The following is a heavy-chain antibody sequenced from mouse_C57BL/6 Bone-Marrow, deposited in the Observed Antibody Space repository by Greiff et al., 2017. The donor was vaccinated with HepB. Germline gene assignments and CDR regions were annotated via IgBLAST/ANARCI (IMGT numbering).Heavy chain of an antibody. Sequence: EVMLVESGGGLVQPGGSLKLSCAASGFTFSDYGMAWVRQAPRKGPEWVAFISNLAYSIYYADTVTGRFTISRENAKNTLYLEMSSLRSEDTAMYYCARRGLLRYPYYAMDYWGQGTSVTVSS. CDR1: GFTFSDYG. D-gene: IGHD1-1*01. J-gene: IGHJ4*01. CDR2: ISNLAYSI. V-gene: IGHV5-15*01. CDR3: ARRGLLRYPYYAMDY.